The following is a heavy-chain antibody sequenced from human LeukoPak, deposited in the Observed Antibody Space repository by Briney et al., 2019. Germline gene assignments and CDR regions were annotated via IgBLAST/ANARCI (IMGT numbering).Heavy chain of an antibody. CDR1: GFTFSNYP. CDR2: VRPGDSAK. D-gene: IGHD4-17*01. CDR3: ATDSHYAFDF. J-gene: IGHJ4*02. Sequence: GGSLRLSCAAFGFTFSNYPMNWVRQAPGKGLEWVSNVRPGDSAKSYADSVRGRFTISRDDAKNSLYLQMNSLRDEDTAVYYCATDSHYAFDFWGLGTLVTVSS. V-gene: IGHV3-48*02.